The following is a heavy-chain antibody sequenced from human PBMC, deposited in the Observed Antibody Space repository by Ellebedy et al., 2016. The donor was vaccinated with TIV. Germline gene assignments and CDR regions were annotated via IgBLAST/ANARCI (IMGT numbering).Heavy chain of an antibody. CDR1: GFNSNNNW. V-gene: IGHV3-74*01. J-gene: IGHJ6*02. CDR2: MLIDGNT. CDR3: VRDGFYGMDV. Sequence: PGGSLRLSCAASGFNSNNNWLHWVRQAPGGGMVWVSRMLIDGNTNYADSVKGRFTMSKDSAKKTLFLEMNSLRDDDTAVYYCVRDGFYGMDVWGQGTTFIVSS. D-gene: IGHD6-25*01.